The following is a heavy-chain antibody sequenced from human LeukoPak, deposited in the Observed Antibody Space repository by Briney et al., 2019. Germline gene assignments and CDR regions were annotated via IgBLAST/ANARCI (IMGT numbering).Heavy chain of an antibody. CDR2: INIGGTNT. Sequence: GGSLRLSCAASGFTFNDYYMSWIRQAPGKGLEWLSYINIGGTNTHYADSVKGRFTISRDNAKKSLYLEMNSLRAEDTGVYYCATDGAGFDTWGQGVLVTVSS. CDR3: ATDGAGFDT. CDR1: GFTFNDYY. J-gene: IGHJ5*02. V-gene: IGHV3-11*01.